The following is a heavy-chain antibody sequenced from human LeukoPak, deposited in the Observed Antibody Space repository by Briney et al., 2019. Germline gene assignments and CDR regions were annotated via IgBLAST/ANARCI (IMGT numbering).Heavy chain of an antibody. CDR2: ISSGSSTI. CDR3: HGRLGELSRSGDYYMDV. Sequence: PGGSLRLSCAASGFTFSSYSMNWVRQAPGKGLEWVSYISSGSSTIYYADSVKGRFTISRDNAKNSLYLQMNSLRAEDTAVYYCHGRLGELSRSGDYYMDVWGKGTTVTVSS. D-gene: IGHD3-10*01. J-gene: IGHJ6*03. V-gene: IGHV3-48*04. CDR1: GFTFSSYS.